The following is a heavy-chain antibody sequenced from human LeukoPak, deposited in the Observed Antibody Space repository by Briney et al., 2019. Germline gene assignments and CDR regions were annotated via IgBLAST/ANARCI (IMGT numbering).Heavy chain of an antibody. CDR3: AREMVVYGSGSYYDY. J-gene: IGHJ4*02. D-gene: IGHD3-10*01. V-gene: IGHV4-59*12. CDR2: IYYSGST. CDR1: GGSISDYY. Sequence: SETLSLTCTVSGGSISDYYWSWIRQPPGKGLEWIGYIYYSGSTNYNPSLKSRVTISVDTSKNQFSLKLSSVTAADTAVYYCAREMVVYGSGSYYDYWGQGTLVTVSS.